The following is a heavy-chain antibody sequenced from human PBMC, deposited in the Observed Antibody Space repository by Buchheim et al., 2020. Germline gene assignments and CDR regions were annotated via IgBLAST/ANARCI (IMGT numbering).Heavy chain of an antibody. CDR1: GGSFSGYY. Sequence: QVQLQQWGAGLLKPSETLSLTCAVYGGSFSGYYWSWIRQPPGKGLEWIGEINHSGSTNYNPSLKSRVTLSVDTSKNQFSLKLSSVTAADTAVYYCVQYYYDSSGYYRFDYWGQGTL. J-gene: IGHJ4*02. D-gene: IGHD3-22*01. CDR3: VQYYYDSSGYYRFDY. V-gene: IGHV4-34*01. CDR2: INHSGST.